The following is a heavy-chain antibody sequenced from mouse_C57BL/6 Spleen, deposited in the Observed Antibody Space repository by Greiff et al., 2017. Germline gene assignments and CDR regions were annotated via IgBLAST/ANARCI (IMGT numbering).Heavy chain of an antibody. Sequence: QVQLQQSGAELVRPGTSVKVSCKASGYAFTNYLIEWVKQRPGQGLEWIGVINPGSGGTNYNEKFKGKATLTVDKSSSTAYMQLSSLTSEDSAVYFCARDGIYYYGSYYAMDYWGQGTSVTVSS. V-gene: IGHV1-54*01. D-gene: IGHD1-1*01. CDR1: GYAFTNYL. CDR3: ARDGIYYYGSYYAMDY. CDR2: INPGSGGT. J-gene: IGHJ4*01.